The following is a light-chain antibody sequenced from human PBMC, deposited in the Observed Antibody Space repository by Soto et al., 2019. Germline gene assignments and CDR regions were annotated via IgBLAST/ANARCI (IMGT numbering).Light chain of an antibody. CDR2: GAY. CDR1: QSVSSN. Sequence: EIVMTQSPATLSVSPGERATLSCRASQSVSSNVAWYQQKPGQAPRLLIYGAYTRATGIPARFSGSGSGTEFTLTISSLQSEDLAVYYCQQYNNWPVTFGQGTRLEI. CDR3: QQYNNWPVT. J-gene: IGKJ5*01. V-gene: IGKV3-15*01.